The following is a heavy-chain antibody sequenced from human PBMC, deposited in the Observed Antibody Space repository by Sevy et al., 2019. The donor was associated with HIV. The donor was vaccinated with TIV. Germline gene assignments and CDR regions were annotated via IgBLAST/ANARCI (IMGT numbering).Heavy chain of an antibody. CDR2: ISSSSSTI. V-gene: IGHV3-48*02. D-gene: IGHD3-10*01. CDR3: AREGVLLWFGELLSSYFDY. Sequence: GGSLRLSCAASGFTFSSYSMNWVRQAPGKGLEWVSYISSSSSTIYYADSVKGRFTISRDNAKNSLYLQMNSLRDEETAVYYCAREGVLLWFGELLSSYFDYWGQGTLVTVSS. J-gene: IGHJ4*02. CDR1: GFTFSSYS.